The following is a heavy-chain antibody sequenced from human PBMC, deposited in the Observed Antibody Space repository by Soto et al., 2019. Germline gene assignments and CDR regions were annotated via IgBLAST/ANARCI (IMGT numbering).Heavy chain of an antibody. CDR3: ARSSGWYGEGTFDY. CDR1: GDSVSSNSAA. V-gene: IGHV6-1*01. CDR2: TYYRSKWYN. Sequence: TPSLTCAISGDSVSSNSAAWNWIRQSPSRGLEWLGRTYYRSKWYNDYAVSVKSRITINPDTSKNQFSLQLNSVTPEDTAVYYCARSSGWYGEGTFDYWGQGTLVTVSS. D-gene: IGHD6-19*01. J-gene: IGHJ4*02.